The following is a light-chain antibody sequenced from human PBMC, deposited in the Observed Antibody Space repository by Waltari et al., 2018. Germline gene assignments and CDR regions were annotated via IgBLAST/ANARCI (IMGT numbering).Light chain of an antibody. CDR3: QHYSWPPYS. V-gene: IGKV3-15*01. Sequence: EILLTQSPATLSVSPGETATLSCRASLSVKSSLAWYQQKHGQAPRLLIYGGSAKATGTPARFSGFGSETEFTLTISSLQSEDFAVYYCQHYSWPPYSFGQGTNVEIK. CDR1: LSVKSS. CDR2: GGS. J-gene: IGKJ2*03.